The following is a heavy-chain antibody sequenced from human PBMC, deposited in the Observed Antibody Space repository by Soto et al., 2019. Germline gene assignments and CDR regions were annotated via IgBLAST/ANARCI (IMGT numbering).Heavy chain of an antibody. CDR3: ARLIYGDYGAEWFDP. CDR2: IYYSGST. D-gene: IGHD4-17*01. V-gene: IGHV4-59*08. Sequence: PSETLSLTCTVSGGSISSYYWSWIRQPPGKGLEWIGYIYYSGSTNYNPSLKSRVTISVDTSKNQFSLKLSSVTAADTAVYYCARLIYGDYGAEWFDPWGQGTLVTVSS. CDR1: GGSISSYY. J-gene: IGHJ5*02.